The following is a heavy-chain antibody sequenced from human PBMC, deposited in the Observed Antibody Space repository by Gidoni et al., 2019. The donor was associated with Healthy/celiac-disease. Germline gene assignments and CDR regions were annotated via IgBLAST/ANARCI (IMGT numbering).Heavy chain of an antibody. CDR3: AREEVGSYYFYYYYGMDV. Sequence: QVQLVESGGGVVQPGRSLRLSCAASGFTFSSYAMHWVRQAPGKGLEWVAVISYDGSNKYYADAVKGRFTISRDNSKNTLYLQMNSLRAEDTAVYYCAREEVGSYYFYYYYGMDVWGQGTTVTVSS. CDR1: GFTFSSYA. CDR2: ISYDGSNK. D-gene: IGHD1-26*01. V-gene: IGHV3-30*01. J-gene: IGHJ6*02.